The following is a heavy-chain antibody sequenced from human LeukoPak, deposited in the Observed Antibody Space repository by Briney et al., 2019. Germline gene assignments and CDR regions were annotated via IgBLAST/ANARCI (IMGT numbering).Heavy chain of an antibody. CDR1: GGSISSGSYY. Sequence: SETLSLTCTVSGGSISSGSYYWSWIRQPPGKGLEWIGEINHSVGTNYNPSLESRVTISVDTSKNQFSLKLSSVTAADTAVYHCARGRNCSGGSCGSFDYWGQGTLVTVSS. J-gene: IGHJ4*02. D-gene: IGHD2-15*01. CDR3: ARGRNCSGGSCGSFDY. CDR2: INHSVGT. V-gene: IGHV4-39*07.